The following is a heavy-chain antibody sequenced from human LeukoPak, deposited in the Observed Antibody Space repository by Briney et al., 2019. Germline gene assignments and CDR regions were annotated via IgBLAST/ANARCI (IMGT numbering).Heavy chain of an antibody. J-gene: IGHJ4*02. CDR3: ARDLGGYNYGYSFDF. CDR2: IYTSGNT. CDR1: GGSISSYY. Sequence: SETLSLTCTVSGGSISSYYWNWIRQPPGKGLEWIGRIYTSGNTNYNPSLKSRVTMSVDTSKNQFFLKLFSVTAADTAVYYCARDLGGYNYGYSFDFWGQGTLVTVSS. V-gene: IGHV4-4*07. D-gene: IGHD5-18*01.